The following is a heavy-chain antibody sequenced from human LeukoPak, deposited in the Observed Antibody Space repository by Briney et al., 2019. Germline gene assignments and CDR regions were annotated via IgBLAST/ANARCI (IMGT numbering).Heavy chain of an antibody. D-gene: IGHD3-10*01. CDR2: INPSGGST. Sequence: ASVKVSCKASGYTFTSYYMHWVRQAPGQGLEWMGIINPSGGSTSYAQKFQGRVTMTRDTSTSTVYMELSSLRSEDTAVYYCARDWYYGSGSYYLQPYYYYGMDVWGQGTTVTVSS. CDR1: GYTFTSYY. J-gene: IGHJ6*02. V-gene: IGHV1-46*01. CDR3: ARDWYYGSGSYYLQPYYYYGMDV.